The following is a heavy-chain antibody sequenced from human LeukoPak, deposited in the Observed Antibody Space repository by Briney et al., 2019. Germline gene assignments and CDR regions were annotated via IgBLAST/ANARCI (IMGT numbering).Heavy chain of an antibody. J-gene: IGHJ4*02. CDR1: GGSISSGDYY. V-gene: IGHV4-30-4*08. CDR2: IYYSGST. CDR3: ARGGRSSGSYSI. D-gene: IGHD1-26*01. Sequence: PSETLSLTCTVSGGSISSGDYYWSWIRQPPGKSLEWIGYIYYSGSTYYNPSLKSRVTITVDTSKNQFSLKLSSVTAADTAVYYCARGGRSSGSYSIWGQGTLVTVSS.